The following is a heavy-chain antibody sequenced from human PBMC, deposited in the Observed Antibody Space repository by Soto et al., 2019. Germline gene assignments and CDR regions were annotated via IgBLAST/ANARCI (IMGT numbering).Heavy chain of an antibody. J-gene: IGHJ4*02. CDR3: ARGRIAAAGTRYYFDY. CDR2: ISGSGTTT. CDR1: GFTFTTYA. Sequence: EVQLLESGGGLVQPGGSLRLSCAASGFTFTTYAINWVRQAPGKGLEWVSGISGSGTTTYYADSVKGRFTVSRDNSKNTVFLQMHSLRVEDTAVYYCARGRIAAAGTRYYFDYWGQGALVTVSS. D-gene: IGHD6-13*01. V-gene: IGHV3-23*01.